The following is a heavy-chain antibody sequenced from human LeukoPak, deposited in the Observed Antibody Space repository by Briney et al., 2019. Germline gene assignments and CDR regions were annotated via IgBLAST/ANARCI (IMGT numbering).Heavy chain of an antibody. D-gene: IGHD6-13*01. CDR1: GFTFRTYA. CDR2: ISNSGDGT. V-gene: IGHV3-23*01. Sequence: AGSLRLSCAASGFTFRTYAMSWVRPPPGKGLEWVSGISNSGDGTYYAESVKGRFTSSRDNSKNTVFLQMNSLRADDTAKYYCAKDRAPGSWHTPSDFWGQGTLVTVSS. J-gene: IGHJ4*02. CDR3: AKDRAPGSWHTPSDF.